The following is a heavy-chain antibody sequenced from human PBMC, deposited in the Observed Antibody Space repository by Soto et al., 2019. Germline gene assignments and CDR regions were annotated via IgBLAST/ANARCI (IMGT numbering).Heavy chain of an antibody. CDR1: GYTFTGYY. V-gene: IGHV1-2*04. Sequence: ASVKVSCKASGYTFTGYYMHWVRQAPGQGLEWMGWINPNSGGTNYAQKFQGWVTMTRDTSISTAYMELSRLRSDDTAVYYCARERDCSGGSCYSAGGYYCGMDAWGQGTTFTLSS. D-gene: IGHD2-15*01. CDR2: INPNSGGT. CDR3: ARERDCSGGSCYSAGGYYCGMDA. J-gene: IGHJ6*02.